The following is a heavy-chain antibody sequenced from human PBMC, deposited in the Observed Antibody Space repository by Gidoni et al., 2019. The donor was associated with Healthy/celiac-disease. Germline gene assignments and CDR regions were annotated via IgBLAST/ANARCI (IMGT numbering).Heavy chain of an antibody. Sequence: VQLVESGGGLVQPGRSLRLSCAASGFTFDDYAMHWVRQAPGKGLEWVSGISWNSGSIGYADSVKGRFTISRDNAKNSLYLQMNSLRAEDTALYYCAKGLLQWLSGDFDYWGQGTLVTVSS. V-gene: IGHV3-9*01. CDR3: AKGLLQWLSGDFDY. CDR1: GFTFDDYA. J-gene: IGHJ4*02. CDR2: ISWNSGSI. D-gene: IGHD6-19*01.